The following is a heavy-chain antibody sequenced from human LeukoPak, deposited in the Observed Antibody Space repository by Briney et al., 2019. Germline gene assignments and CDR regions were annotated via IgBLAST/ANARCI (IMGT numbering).Heavy chain of an antibody. D-gene: IGHD6-13*01. V-gene: IGHV3-7*01. CDR1: GFTFSSYW. J-gene: IGHJ4*02. CDR3: ARARYSSSGTTVDY. Sequence: GGSLRLSCAASGFTFSSYWMSWVRQAPGKGLEWVANIKQDGSEKYYVDSVKGRFTISRDNAKNSLYLQMNSLRAEDTAVYYCARARYSSSGTTVDYWGQGTLVTVSS. CDR2: IKQDGSEK.